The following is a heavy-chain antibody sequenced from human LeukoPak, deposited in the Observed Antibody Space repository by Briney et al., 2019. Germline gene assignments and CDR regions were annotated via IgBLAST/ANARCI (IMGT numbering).Heavy chain of an antibody. V-gene: IGHV3-53*01. J-gene: IGHJ4*02. CDR1: GFTVSSNY. D-gene: IGHD3-22*01. CDR2: IYSGGST. Sequence: GGSLRLSCAASGFTVSSNYMSWARQAPGKGLEWVSVIYSGGSTYYADSVKGRFTISRDKSKNTLYLQMNSLRAEDTAVYYCAREWDDSSGYYNYWGQGTLVTVSS. CDR3: AREWDDSSGYYNY.